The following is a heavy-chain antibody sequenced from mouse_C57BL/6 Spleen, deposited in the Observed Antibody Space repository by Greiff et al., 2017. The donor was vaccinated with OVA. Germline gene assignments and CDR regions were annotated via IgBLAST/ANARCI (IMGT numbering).Heavy chain of an antibody. CDR1: GYTFTNYW. CDR2: IYPGGGYT. J-gene: IGHJ1*03. V-gene: IGHV1-63*01. Sequence: QVQLQKSGAELVRPGTSVKMSCKASGYTFTNYWIGWAKQRPGHGLEWIGDIYPGGGYTNYNEKFKGKATLTADKSSSTAYMQFSSLTSEDSAIYYCARSENLSWYFDVWGTGTTVTVSS. CDR3: ARSENLSWYFDV. D-gene: IGHD1-1*01.